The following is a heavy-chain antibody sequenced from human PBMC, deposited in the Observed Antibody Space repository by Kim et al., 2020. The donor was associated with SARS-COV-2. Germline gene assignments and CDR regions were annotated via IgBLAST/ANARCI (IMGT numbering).Heavy chain of an antibody. D-gene: IGHD3-22*01. Sequence: SETLSLTCTLYGGSISGYYWTWTRQLPGTGLGWIWNSDHIYSDNYNPSLKIQLSMSISTSKNQFSLNLNSVTAADTAVYDCARGNAVGPQVVWGQGALVT. V-gene: IGHV4-59*01. CDR2: SDHIYSD. CDR3: ARGNAVGPQVV. J-gene: IGHJ4*02. CDR1: GGSISGYY.